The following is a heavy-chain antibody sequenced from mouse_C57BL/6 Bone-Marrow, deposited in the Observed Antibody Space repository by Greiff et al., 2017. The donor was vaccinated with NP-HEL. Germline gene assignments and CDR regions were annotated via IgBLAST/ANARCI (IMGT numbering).Heavy chain of an antibody. V-gene: IGHV5-4*01. Sequence: DVHLVESGGGLVKPGGSLKLSCAASGFTFSSYAMSWVRQTPEQRLEWVATISDGGSYTYYPDNVKGRFTISRDNAKNNLYLQMSHLKSEDTAMYYCARDPTYWGQGTTLTVSS. CDR3: ARDPTY. CDR1: GFTFSSYA. J-gene: IGHJ2*01. CDR2: ISDGGSYT.